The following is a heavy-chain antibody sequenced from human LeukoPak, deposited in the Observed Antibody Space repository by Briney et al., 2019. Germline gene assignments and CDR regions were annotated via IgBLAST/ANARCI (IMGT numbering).Heavy chain of an antibody. CDR3: AREMERYCSGGSCYRVDY. CDR2: IKQDGSEK. J-gene: IGHJ4*02. V-gene: IGHV3-7*01. Sequence: GGSLRLSCAASGFTFSSYWMSWVRQAPGKGLEWVANIKQDGSEKYYVDSVKGRFTISRDNAKNSLYLQMNSLRAEDTAVYYCAREMERYCSGGSCYRVDYWGQGTLVTVSS. D-gene: IGHD2-15*01. CDR1: GFTFSSYW.